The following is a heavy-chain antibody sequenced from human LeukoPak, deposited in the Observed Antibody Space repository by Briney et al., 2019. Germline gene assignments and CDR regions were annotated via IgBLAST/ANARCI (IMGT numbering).Heavy chain of an antibody. CDR1: GGSISSSSYY. CDR3: ARRPGWNYLVRLAPRYYFDY. CDR2: IYYSGST. D-gene: IGHD1-7*01. Sequence: SETLSLTCTVSGGSISSSSYYWGWIRQPPGKGLEWIGSIYYSGSTYYNPSLKSRVTISVDTSKNQFSLKLSSVTAADTAVYYCARRPGWNYLVRLAPRYYFDYWGQGTLVTVSS. V-gene: IGHV4-39*07. J-gene: IGHJ4*02.